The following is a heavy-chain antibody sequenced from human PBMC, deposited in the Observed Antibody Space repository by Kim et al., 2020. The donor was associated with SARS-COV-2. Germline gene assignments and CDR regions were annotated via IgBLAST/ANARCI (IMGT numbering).Heavy chain of an antibody. J-gene: IGHJ3*02. V-gene: IGHV4-59*01. CDR2: IYYSGST. Sequence: SETLSLTCTVSGGSISSYYWSWIRQPPGKGLEWIGDIYYSGSTNYNPSLKSRVTISVDTSKNQFSLKLSSVTAADTAVYYCARDKGRDYPSSRAFDIWGQGTMVTVSS. D-gene: IGHD4-17*01. CDR3: ARDKGRDYPSSRAFDI. CDR1: GGSISSYY.